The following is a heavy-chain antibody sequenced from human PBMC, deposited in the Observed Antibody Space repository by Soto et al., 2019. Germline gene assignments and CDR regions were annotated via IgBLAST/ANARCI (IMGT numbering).Heavy chain of an antibody. CDR3: ASSYCAGENCERRGAYDV. D-gene: IGHD3-10*01. CDR1: GLDVRKYV. J-gene: IGHJ3*01. Sequence: QVQLVESGGGVVQPGRSLRLSCVVSGLDVRKYVMHWVRQAPGKGLEWVAVTSSDGTKEHHSDSVKGRFAISRDNSKNSVYLQMSSLRDDDTALYYCASSYCAGENCERRGAYDVWGQGTMVTVSS. CDR2: TSSDGTKE. V-gene: IGHV3-30*09.